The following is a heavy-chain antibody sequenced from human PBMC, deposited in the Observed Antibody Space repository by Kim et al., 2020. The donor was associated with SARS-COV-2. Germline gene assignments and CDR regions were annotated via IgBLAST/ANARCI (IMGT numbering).Heavy chain of an antibody. V-gene: IGHV3-73*01. Sequence: GGSLRLSCAASGFTFSGSAKHWVRQASGKGLEWVGRIRSKANSYATAYAASVKGRFTISRDDSKNTAYLQMNSLKTEDTAMYYCTRVPGYSSSWWDAFDIWGQGTMVTVSS. CDR1: GFTFSGSA. D-gene: IGHD6-13*01. CDR3: TRVPGYSSSWWDAFDI. CDR2: IRSKANSYAT. J-gene: IGHJ3*02.